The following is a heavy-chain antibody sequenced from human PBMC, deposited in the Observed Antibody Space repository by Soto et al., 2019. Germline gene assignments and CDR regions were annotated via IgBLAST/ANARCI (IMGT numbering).Heavy chain of an antibody. CDR2: ISWNGGNI. V-gene: IGHV3-9*01. Sequence: EVQLVESGGGLVQPGRSLRLSCAASGFTFGDYAMHWVRQAPGKGLEWVSGISWNGGNIGYADTVKGRFTISRDNAKNSLFLQMKRLTAYDKALYFCAKDIYSSSSGQDYWGQGTPVTVSS. J-gene: IGHJ4*02. D-gene: IGHD6-6*01. CDR3: AKDIYSSSSGQDY. CDR1: GFTFGDYA.